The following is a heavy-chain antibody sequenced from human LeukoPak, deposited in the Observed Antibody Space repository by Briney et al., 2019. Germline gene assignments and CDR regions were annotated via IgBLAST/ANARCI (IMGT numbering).Heavy chain of an antibody. J-gene: IGHJ2*01. CDR3: AKAYSSGWWENWYFDL. V-gene: IGHV3-33*06. CDR1: GFTFSSYG. CDR2: IWYDGSNK. Sequence: GGSLRLSCAASGFTFSSYGMHWVRQAPGKGLEWVAVIWYDGSNKYYADSVKGRFTISRDNSKNTLYLQMNSLRAEDTAVYYCAKAYSSGWWENWYFDLWGRGTLVTVSS. D-gene: IGHD6-19*01.